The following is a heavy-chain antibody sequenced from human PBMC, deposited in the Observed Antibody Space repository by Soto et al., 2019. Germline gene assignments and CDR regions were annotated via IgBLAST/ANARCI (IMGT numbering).Heavy chain of an antibody. Sequence: PGGSLRLSCAASGFTFSSYSMNWVRQAPGKGLGWVSSISSSSSYIYYADSVKGRFTISRDNAKNSLYLQMNSLRAEDTAVYYCARDLAGLRPTGNMDYWGQGNLVPVSS. J-gene: IGHJ4*02. CDR2: ISSSSSYI. CDR1: GFTFSSYS. D-gene: IGHD4-17*01. CDR3: ARDLAGLRPTGNMDY. V-gene: IGHV3-21*01.